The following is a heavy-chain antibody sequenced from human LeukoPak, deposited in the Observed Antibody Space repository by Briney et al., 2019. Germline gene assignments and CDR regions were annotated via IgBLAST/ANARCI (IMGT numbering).Heavy chain of an antibody. CDR2: ISAYNGNT. D-gene: IGHD3-10*01. V-gene: IGHV1-18*01. CDR3: ARGPYGSGSYYKFDY. CDR1: GYTFTSYG. Sequence: GASMKDSCKASGYTFTSYGISWVRQAPGQGLEWMGWISAYNGNTNYAQKLQGRVTMTTDTSTSTAYMELRSLRSDDTAVYYCARGPYGSGSYYKFDYWGQGTLVTVSS. J-gene: IGHJ4*02.